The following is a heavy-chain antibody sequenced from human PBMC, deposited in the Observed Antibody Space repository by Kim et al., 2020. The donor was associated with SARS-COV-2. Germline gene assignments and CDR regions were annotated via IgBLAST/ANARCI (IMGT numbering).Heavy chain of an antibody. V-gene: IGHV4-61*01. CDR3: TRGRHGSSWWDY. D-gene: IGHD6-13*01. CDR2: IYYSGST. CDR1: GGSVSSDTYY. Sequence: SETLSLTCTVSGGSVSSDTYYWTWIRQPPGKGLEWIGFIYYSGSTNSNPSLKSRVTISVDTSKNQISLNLYSVTAADTAVYYCTRGRHGSSWWDYWGQGT. J-gene: IGHJ4*02.